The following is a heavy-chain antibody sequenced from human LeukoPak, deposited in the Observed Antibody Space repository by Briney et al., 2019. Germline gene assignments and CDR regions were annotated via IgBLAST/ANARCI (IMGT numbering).Heavy chain of an antibody. Sequence: PGGSLRLSCAASGFTFSSYEMNWVRQAPGKGLEWVSYISSSGSTIYYADSVKGRFTISRDNAKNSLYLQMNGLRAEDTAVYYCAKIGPGVLSYYFDYWGQGTLVTVSS. V-gene: IGHV3-48*03. CDR2: ISSSGSTI. D-gene: IGHD3-16*02. CDR1: GFTFSSYE. CDR3: AKIGPGVLSYYFDY. J-gene: IGHJ4*02.